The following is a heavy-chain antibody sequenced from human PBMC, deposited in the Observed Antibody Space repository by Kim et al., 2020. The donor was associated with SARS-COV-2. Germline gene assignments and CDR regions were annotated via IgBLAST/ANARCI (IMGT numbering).Heavy chain of an antibody. V-gene: IGHV1-2*02. Sequence: YAQKFQGRVTMTRDTSISTAYMELSRLRSDDTAVYYCAREDRDGYNWFDPWGQGTLVTVSS. D-gene: IGHD5-12*01. CDR3: AREDRDGYNWFDP. J-gene: IGHJ5*02.